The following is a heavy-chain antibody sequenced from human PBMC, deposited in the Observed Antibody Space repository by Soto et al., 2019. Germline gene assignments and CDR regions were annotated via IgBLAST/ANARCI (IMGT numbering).Heavy chain of an antibody. CDR3: ARGPVGGRNAGGYFDV. J-gene: IGHJ2*01. CDR2: ISHSGTT. V-gene: IGHV4-34*01. D-gene: IGHD6-19*01. Sequence: QVQLQQWGAGLLKPSETLSLTCAVYGGSFSGYYWSWIRQPPGKGLEWIGEISHSGTTNYNPSLKRRVTLSVDTYKNLFSLKLSFVTAADTAVYYCARGPVGGRNAGGYFDVWGRGTLVTVSS. CDR1: GGSFSGYY.